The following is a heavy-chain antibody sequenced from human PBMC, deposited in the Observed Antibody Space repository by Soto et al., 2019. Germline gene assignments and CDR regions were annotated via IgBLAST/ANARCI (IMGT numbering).Heavy chain of an antibody. CDR3: ATGRISRGLDV. V-gene: IGHV4-59*12. CDR2: IYSRGTT. Sequence: TLSLTCSVSGGTISSYYWSWIRQPPGKGLEWIGYIYSRGTTSYNPSLKSRATILVDTSKNQFSLRLTSVTATDTAVYYCATGRISRGLDVWGQGTTVTVSS. CDR1: GGTISSYY. J-gene: IGHJ6*02.